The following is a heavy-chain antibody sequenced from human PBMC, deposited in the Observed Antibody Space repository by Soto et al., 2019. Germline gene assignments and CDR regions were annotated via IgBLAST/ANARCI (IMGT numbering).Heavy chain of an antibody. Sequence: PSETLSLTCAVSGGSISSGGYSWSWIRQPPGKCLEWIGYIYHSGSTYYNPSLKSRVTISVDRSKNQFSLKLSSVTAADTAVYYCARGSSGYYYWFDPWGQGTLVTVSS. CDR2: IYHSGST. CDR1: GGSISSGGYS. V-gene: IGHV4-30-2*01. CDR3: ARGSSGYYYWFDP. D-gene: IGHD3-22*01. J-gene: IGHJ5*02.